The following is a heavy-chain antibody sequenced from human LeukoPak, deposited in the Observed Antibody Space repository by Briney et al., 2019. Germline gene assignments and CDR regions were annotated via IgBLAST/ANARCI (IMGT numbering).Heavy chain of an antibody. CDR3: ARSHANFDY. Sequence: GGSLRLSCAASGFIFSSYSMNWVRQAPGKGLEWVSYISGGSSIIYYADSVKGRFTISRDNAKNSLYLQMNSLRAEDTAVYYCARSHANFDYWGQGTLVTVSS. V-gene: IGHV3-48*01. J-gene: IGHJ4*02. CDR1: GFIFSSYS. CDR2: ISGGSSII.